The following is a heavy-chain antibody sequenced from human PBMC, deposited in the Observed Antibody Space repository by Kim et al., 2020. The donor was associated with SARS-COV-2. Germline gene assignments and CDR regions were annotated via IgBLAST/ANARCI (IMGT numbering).Heavy chain of an antibody. CDR1: GYTFTSYG. J-gene: IGHJ3*02. CDR2: ISAYNGNT. D-gene: IGHD3-16*01. V-gene: IGHV1-18*01. Sequence: ASVKVSCKASGYTFTSYGISWVRQAPGQGLEWMGWISAYNGNTNYAQKLQGRVTMTTDTSTSTAYMELRSLRSDDTAVYYCARVIGGTFWVWSRTTDDAFDIWGQGTMVTVSS. CDR3: ARVIGGTFWVWSRTTDDAFDI.